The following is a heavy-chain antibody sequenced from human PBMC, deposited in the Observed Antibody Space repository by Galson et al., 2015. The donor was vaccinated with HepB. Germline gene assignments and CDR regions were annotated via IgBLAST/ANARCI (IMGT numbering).Heavy chain of an antibody. CDR3: AREDATISVPALAY. CDR2: IWKDGSNK. CDR1: GFAFGNYG. J-gene: IGHJ4*02. V-gene: IGHV3-33*01. Sequence: SLRLSCAASGFAFGNYGMHWVRQAPGKGLEWMALIWKDGSNKHYAASLRGRFRFPRDNTKNTLFQEADSLSAEATAVYYCAREDATISVPALAYWGQGGLVPVSS. D-gene: IGHD6-19*01.